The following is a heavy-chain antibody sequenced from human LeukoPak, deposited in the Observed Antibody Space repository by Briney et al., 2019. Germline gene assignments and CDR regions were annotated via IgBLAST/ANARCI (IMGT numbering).Heavy chain of an antibody. Sequence: GGSLRLSCAASGFTFGSYAMTWVRQAPGKGLEWVSSISDSADTTYYADSVKGRFTISRDNSRNTLYLQMNSLRAEDTAVYCCAKDKSRGYIYGADWGQGTLVTVSS. V-gene: IGHV3-23*01. D-gene: IGHD5-18*01. J-gene: IGHJ4*02. CDR3: AKDKSRGYIYGAD. CDR1: GFTFGSYA. CDR2: ISDSADTT.